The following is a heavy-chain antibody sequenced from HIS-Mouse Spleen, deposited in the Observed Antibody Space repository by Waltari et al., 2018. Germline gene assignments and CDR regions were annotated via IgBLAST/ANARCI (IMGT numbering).Heavy chain of an antibody. J-gene: IGHJ4*02. V-gene: IGHV4-34*01. CDR2: IKHSGST. CDR3: ARTKFGDY. Sequence: QVQLQQWGAGLLKPSETLSLTCAVYGGSFSGYYWSWIRQPPGKGLEWIGEIKHSGSTNYNPSLKSRVTISVDTSKNQFSLKLSSVTAADTAVYYCARTKFGDYWGQGTLVTVSS. D-gene: IGHD3-10*01. CDR1: GGSFSGYY.